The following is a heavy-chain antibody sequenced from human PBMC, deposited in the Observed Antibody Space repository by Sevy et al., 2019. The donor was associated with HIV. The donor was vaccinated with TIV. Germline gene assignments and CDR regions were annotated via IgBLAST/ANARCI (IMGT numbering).Heavy chain of an antibody. J-gene: IGHJ4*02. CDR2: IKQDGGQK. CDR3: ARLRDDSSGFHLDY. Sequence: GGSLRLSCAASGFTLRRYWMTWVRQAPGKGLEWVANIKQDGGQKYSVDSVKGRFTISRDNAKNSLYLQMNSLRVEDTAVYYCARLRDDSSGFHLDYWGQGTLVTVSS. V-gene: IGHV3-7*01. CDR1: GFTLRRYW. D-gene: IGHD3-22*01.